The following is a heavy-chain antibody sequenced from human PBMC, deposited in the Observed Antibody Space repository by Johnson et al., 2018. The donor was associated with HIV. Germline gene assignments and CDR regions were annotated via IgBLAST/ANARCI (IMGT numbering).Heavy chain of an antibody. J-gene: IGHJ3*02. CDR1: GFTFDDYG. Sequence: AQLVESGGGVVRPGGSLRLSCAASGFTFDDYGMSWVRQAPGKGLEWVSAISGSGGSTYYADSVKGRFTISRDNAKNSMYLQMNRLRADDTAVYFCARVNFASTGPSLRRVGAFDIWGQGTMVTVSS. V-gene: IGHV3-20*04. D-gene: IGHD3-10*01. CDR3: ARVNFASTGPSLRRVGAFDI. CDR2: ISGSGGST.